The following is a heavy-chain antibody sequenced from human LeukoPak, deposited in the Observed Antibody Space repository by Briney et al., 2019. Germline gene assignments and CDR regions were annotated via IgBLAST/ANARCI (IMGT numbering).Heavy chain of an antibody. Sequence: WASVKVSCKASGYTFTSYGISWVRQAPGQGLEWMGWISAYNGNTNYAQKLQGRVTTTTDTSTSTAYMELRSLRSDDTAVYYCARGTRYSYGSDYFDYWGQGTLVTVSS. V-gene: IGHV1-18*01. CDR3: ARGTRYSYGSDYFDY. D-gene: IGHD5-18*01. CDR2: ISAYNGNT. J-gene: IGHJ4*02. CDR1: GYTFTSYG.